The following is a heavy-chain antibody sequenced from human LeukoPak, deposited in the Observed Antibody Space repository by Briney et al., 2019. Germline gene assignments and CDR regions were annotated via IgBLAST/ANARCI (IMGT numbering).Heavy chain of an antibody. CDR1: GFTLSNYA. J-gene: IGHJ4*02. V-gene: IGHV3-30-3*01. D-gene: IGHD5/OR15-5a*01. CDR3: ARDIASGRQIVYAPSGD. Sequence: GRSLRLSCAASGFTLSNYAMHWVRQAPGKGLEWVAVISYDGSTEYYADSVKGRFTISRDNSKSTLYLQMNSLRAEDTAVYCCARDIASGRQIVYAPSGDWGQGTLVTVSS. CDR2: ISYDGSTE.